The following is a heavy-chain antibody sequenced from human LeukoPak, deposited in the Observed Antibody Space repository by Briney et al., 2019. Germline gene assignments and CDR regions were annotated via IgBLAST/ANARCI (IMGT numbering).Heavy chain of an antibody. CDR1: GGSISSSSYY. D-gene: IGHD3-22*01. Sequence: PSETLSLTCTVSGGSISSSSYYWGWIRQPPGKGLEWIGSIYYSGSTYYNPSLKSRVTISVDTSKNQFSLKLSSVTAADTAVYYCARQGSSGYSHKYYFDYWGQGTLVTVSS. V-gene: IGHV4-39*01. J-gene: IGHJ4*02. CDR2: IYYSGST. CDR3: ARQGSSGYSHKYYFDY.